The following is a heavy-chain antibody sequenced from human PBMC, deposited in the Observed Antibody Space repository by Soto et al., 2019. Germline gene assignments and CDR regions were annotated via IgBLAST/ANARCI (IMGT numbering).Heavy chain of an antibody. CDR1: GGTFCSYT. J-gene: IGHJ4*02. CDR3: ARYPRLDC. CDR2: IIPILGIA. V-gene: IGHV1-69*02. Sequence: SVKVSCKASGGTFCSYTISWVRQAPGQGLEWMGRIIPILGIANYAQKFQGRVTITADKSTSTAYMELSSLRSEDTAVYFCARYPRLDCWGQGTLVTVSS.